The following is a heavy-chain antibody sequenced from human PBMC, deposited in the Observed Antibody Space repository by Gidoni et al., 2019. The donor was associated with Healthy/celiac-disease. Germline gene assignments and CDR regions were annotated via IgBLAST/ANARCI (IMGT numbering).Heavy chain of an antibody. CDR1: GFTFSSYS. CDR2: ISSSSSYI. CDR3: ARDFLDAFDI. J-gene: IGHJ3*02. Sequence: EVQLVESGGGLVKPGGSLRRSCAASGFTFSSYSMNWVRQAPGKGLEWVSSISSSSSYIYYADSVKGRFTISRDNAKNSLYLQMNSLRAEDTAVYYCARDFLDAFDIWGQGTMVTVSS. V-gene: IGHV3-21*01.